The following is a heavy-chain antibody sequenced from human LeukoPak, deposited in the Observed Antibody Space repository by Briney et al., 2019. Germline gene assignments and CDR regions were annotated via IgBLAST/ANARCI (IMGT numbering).Heavy chain of an antibody. J-gene: IGHJ4*02. Sequence: HSGGSLRLSCAASGFTFSDYWMHWLRHVPRKGLMWVARINGDESSIAYADSVKGRFTTSRDNSQNTLYLQMNSLRFEDTALYYCARSPDSAWHNFDSWGQGTLVTVSS. CDR3: ARSPDSAWHNFDS. CDR1: GFTFSDYW. V-gene: IGHV3-74*01. CDR2: INGDESSI. D-gene: IGHD6-19*01.